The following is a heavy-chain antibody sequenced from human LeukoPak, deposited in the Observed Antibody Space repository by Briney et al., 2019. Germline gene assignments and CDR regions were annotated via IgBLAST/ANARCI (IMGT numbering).Heavy chain of an antibody. CDR1: GFTFSTYA. CDR3: ARDLGLGRGWYGGDY. V-gene: IGHV3-30-3*01. Sequence: GGSLRLSCAASGFTFSTYAIHWVRQAPGKGLEWVAITSDDGNRECYADSVKGRFTLSRDNSKSTVYLQINSLRPDDTALYYCARDLGLGRGWYGGDYWGQGALVTVSS. J-gene: IGHJ4*02. D-gene: IGHD6-19*01. CDR2: TSDDGNRE.